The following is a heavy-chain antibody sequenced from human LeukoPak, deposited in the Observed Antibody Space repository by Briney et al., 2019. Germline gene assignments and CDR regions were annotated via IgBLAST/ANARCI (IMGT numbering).Heavy chain of an antibody. D-gene: IGHD3-22*01. CDR2: ISAYNGNT. CDR3: ARDGRVFYESSGPGGY. J-gene: IGHJ4*02. Sequence: ASVKVSCKASGYTFTSYGISWVRQAPGQGLEWMGWISAYNGNTNYAQKLQGRVTMTTDTSTSTAYMELRSLRSDDTAVYYCARDGRVFYESSGPGGYWGQGTLVTVSS. CDR1: GYTFTSYG. V-gene: IGHV1-18*01.